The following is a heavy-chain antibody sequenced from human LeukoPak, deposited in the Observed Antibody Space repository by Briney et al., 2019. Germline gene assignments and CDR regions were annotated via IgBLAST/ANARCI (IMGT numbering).Heavy chain of an antibody. CDR1: GGSISSGDYY. J-gene: IGHJ5*02. V-gene: IGHV4-30-4*08. CDR3: ARAPYDFWSGYRGRWFDP. Sequence: PSETLSLTCTVSGGSISSGDYYWSWIRQPPGKGLEWIGYIYYSGSTYYNPSLKNRVTISVDTSKNQFSLKLSSVTAADTAVYYCARAPYDFWSGYRGRWFDPWGQGTLVTVSS. CDR2: IYYSGST. D-gene: IGHD3-3*01.